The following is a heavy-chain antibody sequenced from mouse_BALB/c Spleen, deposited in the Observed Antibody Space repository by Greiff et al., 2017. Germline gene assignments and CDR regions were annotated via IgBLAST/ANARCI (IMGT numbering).Heavy chain of an antibody. CDR3: ARGGSSYDFDV. CDR1: GYTFTSYV. D-gene: IGHD1-1*01. J-gene: IGHJ1*01. CDR2: INPYNDGT. Sequence: LQQSGPELVKPGASVKMSCKASGYTFTSYVMHWVKQKPGQGLEWIGYINPYNDGTKYNEKFKGKATLTSDKSSSTAYMELSSLTSEDSAVYYCARGGSSYDFDVWGAGTTVTVSS. V-gene: IGHV1-14*01.